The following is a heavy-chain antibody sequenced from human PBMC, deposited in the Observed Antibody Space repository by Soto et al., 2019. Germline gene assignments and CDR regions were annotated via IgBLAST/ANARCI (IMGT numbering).Heavy chain of an antibody. CDR1: GGSFSGYY. D-gene: IGHD3-10*01. CDR3: ARGRGGVQH. Sequence: ASETLSLTCAVYGGSFSGYYWSWIRQPPGEGLEWIGELNDSGGTNYNASLKSRVSISVDTSKNQFSLKLSFVTAADTAVYYCARGRGGVQHWGQGTLVTVSS. V-gene: IGHV4-34*01. J-gene: IGHJ1*01. CDR2: LNDSGGT.